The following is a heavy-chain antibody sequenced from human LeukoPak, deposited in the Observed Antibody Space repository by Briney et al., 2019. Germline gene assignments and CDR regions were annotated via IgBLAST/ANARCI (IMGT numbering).Heavy chain of an antibody. J-gene: IGHJ4*02. CDR1: GFTFSSYW. CDR2: IKEDGSEK. D-gene: IGHD3-9*01. CDR3: AKEGPLTAGDY. V-gene: IGHV3-7*01. Sequence: GGSLRLSCAASGFTFSSYWMSWVRQAPGKGLEWVANIKEDGSEKSYVDSVKGRFTISRDNAKDSLYLQMNRLRAEDTAIYYCAKEGPLTAGDYWGQGTLVTVSS.